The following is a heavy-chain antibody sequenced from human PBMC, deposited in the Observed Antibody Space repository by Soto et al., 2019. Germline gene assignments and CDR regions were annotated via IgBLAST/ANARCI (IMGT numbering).Heavy chain of an antibody. Sequence: VQLVEAGGGLVKPGGSVRLSCVASGLMYSSYSMSWVRQAPGKGQEWVAFISLSGSHINYAASWEVRFTISRDNAQNALYLQMNTVRVEDTAIYYCAREISCGGVTCSSVHQYYGLAVWGPGTTVTGSS. CDR2: ISLSGSHI. J-gene: IGHJ6*02. V-gene: IGHV3-21*01. D-gene: IGHD2-21*01. CDR1: GLMYSSYS. CDR3: AREISCGGVTCSSVHQYYGLAV.